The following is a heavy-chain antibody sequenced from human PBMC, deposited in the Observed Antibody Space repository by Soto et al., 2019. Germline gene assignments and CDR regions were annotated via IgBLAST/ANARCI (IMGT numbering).Heavy chain of an antibody. Sequence: VQLLESGGGLVQPGGSLRLSCAASGFTFSSYAMHWVRQAPGKGLEWVAVISYDGSNKYYADSVKGRFTISRDNSKNTLYLQMNSLRAEDTAVYYCARGPPPLAAAGVEAFDIWGQGTMVTVSS. V-gene: IGHV3-30-3*01. J-gene: IGHJ3*02. CDR3: ARGPPPLAAAGVEAFDI. CDR2: ISYDGSNK. D-gene: IGHD6-13*01. CDR1: GFTFSSYA.